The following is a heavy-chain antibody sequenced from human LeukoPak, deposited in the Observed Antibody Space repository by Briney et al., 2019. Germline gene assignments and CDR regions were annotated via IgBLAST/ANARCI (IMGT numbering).Heavy chain of an antibody. D-gene: IGHD6-25*01. CDR3: ARAYPKYSSGRWFDP. CDR1: GGSISSYY. V-gene: IGHV4-59*01. CDR2: IYYSGST. Sequence: SETLSLTCTVSGGSISSYYWSWIRQPPGKGLEWIGYIYYSGSTNYNPSLKSRVTISVDTSKNQFSLKLSSVTAADTAVYYRARAYPKYSSGRWFDPWGQGTLVTVSS. J-gene: IGHJ5*02.